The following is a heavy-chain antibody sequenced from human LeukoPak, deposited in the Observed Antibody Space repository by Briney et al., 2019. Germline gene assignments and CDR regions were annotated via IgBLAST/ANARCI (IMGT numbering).Heavy chain of an antibody. CDR1: GFTFSSHW. V-gene: IGHV3-74*01. CDR3: AREVGDYYDSSGSFGY. D-gene: IGHD3-22*01. J-gene: IGHJ4*02. CDR2: INSDGSRT. Sequence: GGSLRLSCAASGFTFSSHWMHWVRQGPGKGLVWVSRINSDGSRTIYADSVKGRFTISRDSTKNTLYLQMNSLRAEDTAVYYCAREVGDYYDSSGSFGYWGQGTLVTVSS.